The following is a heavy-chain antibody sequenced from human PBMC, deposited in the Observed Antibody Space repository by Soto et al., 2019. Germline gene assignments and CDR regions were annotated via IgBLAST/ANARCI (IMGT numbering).Heavy chain of an antibody. CDR3: ASGYYDSSGYYVLDY. CDR2: IYRGGTT. J-gene: IGHJ4*02. V-gene: IGHV3-53*01. Sequence: GGSLRLSCAASGFTVSSNYMSWVRQAPGKGLEWVSVIYRGGTTYYADSVKGRFTISRDNSKNTLYLQMNSLRAEDTAVYYCASGYYDSSGYYVLDYWGQGTRVTVSS. D-gene: IGHD3-22*01. CDR1: GFTVSSNY.